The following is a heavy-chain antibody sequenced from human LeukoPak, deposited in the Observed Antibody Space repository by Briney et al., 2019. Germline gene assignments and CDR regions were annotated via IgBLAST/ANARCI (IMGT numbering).Heavy chain of an antibody. J-gene: IGHJ4*02. Sequence: GGSLRLSCAASGFTFSSYGVHWVRQAPGKGLEWVAVISYDGSNKYYADSVKGRFTISRDNSKNTLYLQMNSLRAEDTAVYYCAKDDCSSTSCHNANYFDYWGQGTLVTVSS. V-gene: IGHV3-30*18. CDR2: ISYDGSNK. CDR3: AKDDCSSTSCHNANYFDY. D-gene: IGHD2-2*02. CDR1: GFTFSSYG.